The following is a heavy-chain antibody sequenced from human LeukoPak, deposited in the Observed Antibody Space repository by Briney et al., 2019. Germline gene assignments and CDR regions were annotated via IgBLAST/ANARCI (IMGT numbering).Heavy chain of an antibody. CDR2: ISGSSIYI. Sequence: GGSLRLSCAASGFTFSTYSMNWVRQAPGKGLEWVSSISGSSIYIYYTDSVKGRFTISRDNAKNSLYLQMNSLRAEDTAVYYCARDPPYYDSSGYYYDYWGQGTLVTVSS. CDR1: GFTFSTYS. V-gene: IGHV3-21*01. D-gene: IGHD3-22*01. J-gene: IGHJ4*02. CDR3: ARDPPYYDSSGYYYDY.